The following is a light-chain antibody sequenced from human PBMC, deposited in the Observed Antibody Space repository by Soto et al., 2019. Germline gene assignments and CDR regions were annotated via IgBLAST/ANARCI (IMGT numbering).Light chain of an antibody. V-gene: IGLV2-14*03. CDR1: SSDFGGYNY. Sequence: QSVLTQPASVSGSPGQSITISCTGTSSDFGGYNYVSWYQQHPGKVPKLLIYHVSNRPSGVSNRFSGSKSGNTASLTISGLQAEDEADYFCTSFTSDNLYVFGTGTKVTVL. CDR3: TSFTSDNLYV. CDR2: HVS. J-gene: IGLJ1*01.